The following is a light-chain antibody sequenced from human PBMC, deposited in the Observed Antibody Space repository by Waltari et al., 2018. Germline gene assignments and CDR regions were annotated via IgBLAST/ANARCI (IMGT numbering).Light chain of an antibody. CDR1: SGHSSYA. V-gene: IGLV4-69*01. CDR3: QTWDTGVV. J-gene: IGLJ2*01. Sequence: QLVLTQPPSASASLGASVRLTCTLTSGHSSYAIAWHQQRPEKGPRYLMRLSSDGSHTKGAGIPDRFSGSSSWAERYLIISSLQSEDEADYYCQTWDTGVVFGGGTKLTVL. CDR2: LSSDGSH.